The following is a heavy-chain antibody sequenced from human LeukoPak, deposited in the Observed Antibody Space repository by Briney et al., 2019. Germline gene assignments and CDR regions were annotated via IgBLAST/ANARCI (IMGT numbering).Heavy chain of an antibody. J-gene: IGHJ6*03. D-gene: IGHD3-3*01. CDR1: GFTFSNYW. V-gene: IGHV3-74*01. Sequence: GGSLRLSCATSGFTFSNYWMHWVRQAPGKGLVWVSRINSDGSTTNYADSVKGRFTISRDNAKNTLFLQMNSLRAEDTAVYYCAKDYERFYYYMDVWGKGTTVTVSS. CDR2: INSDGSTT. CDR3: AKDYERFYYYMDV.